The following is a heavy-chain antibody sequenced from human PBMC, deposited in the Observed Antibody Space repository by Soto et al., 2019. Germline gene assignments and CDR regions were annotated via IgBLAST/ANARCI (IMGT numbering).Heavy chain of an antibody. CDR3: AKDPRGGSSWYPPNPFNWFDP. J-gene: IGHJ5*02. V-gene: IGHV3-30*18. Sequence: QVQLVESGGGVVQPGRSLRLSCAASGFTFSSYGMHWVRQAPGKGLEWVAVISYDGSNKYYADSVKGRFTISRDNSKNTLYLQMNSLRAEDTAVYYCAKDPRGGSSWYPPNPFNWFDPWGQGTLVTVSS. CDR1: GFTFSSYG. CDR2: ISYDGSNK. D-gene: IGHD6-13*01.